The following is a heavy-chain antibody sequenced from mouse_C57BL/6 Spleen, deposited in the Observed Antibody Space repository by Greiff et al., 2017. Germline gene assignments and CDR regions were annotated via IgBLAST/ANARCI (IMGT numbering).Heavy chain of an antibody. V-gene: IGHV5-17*01. J-gene: IGHJ4*01. CDR1: GFTFSDYG. Sequence: VQLKESGGGLVKPGGSLKLSCAASGFTFSDYGMHWVRQAPEKGLAWVAYISSGSSTIYYADTVKGRFTISRDNAKNPLFLQLTSLRSEDTAMYYCARRRDYYAMDYWGQGTSATVSS. CDR3: ARRRDYYAMDY. CDR2: ISSGSSTI.